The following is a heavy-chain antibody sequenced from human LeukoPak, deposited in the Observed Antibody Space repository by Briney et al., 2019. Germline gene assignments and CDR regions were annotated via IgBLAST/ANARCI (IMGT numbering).Heavy chain of an antibody. D-gene: IGHD4-23*01. CDR2: FDPADGET. Sequence: ASVKVSCKVSGYTLNELPMHWVRQAPGKGLEWMGGFDPADGETVYAHRFQGRLTMTEDTSTNTGYMELTSLRSEDTAVYYCAADGGGLSSVVTPRSSPFDYWGQGTLVTVSS. CDR3: AADGGGLSSVVTPRSSPFDY. CDR1: GYTLNELP. J-gene: IGHJ4*02. V-gene: IGHV1-24*01.